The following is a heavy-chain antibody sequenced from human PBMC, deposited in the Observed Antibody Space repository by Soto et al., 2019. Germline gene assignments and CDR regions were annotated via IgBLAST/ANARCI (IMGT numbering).Heavy chain of an antibody. D-gene: IGHD3-10*01. V-gene: IGHV1-46*01. J-gene: IGHJ4*02. Sequence: ASVKVSCKASGYIFTSDYIHWVRQAPGQGLEWMGWINASDGSRMFAQSFQGRVTMTGDTCTSTVDREVSSLRAEGTAAKYCSSVDPGETSPFDHWGQGTLVTVSS. CDR1: GYIFTSDY. CDR3: SSVDPGETSPFDH. CDR2: INASDGSR.